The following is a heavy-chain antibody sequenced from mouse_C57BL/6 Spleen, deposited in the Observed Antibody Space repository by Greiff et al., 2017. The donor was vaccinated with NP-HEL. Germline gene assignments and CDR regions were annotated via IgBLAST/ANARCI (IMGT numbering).Heavy chain of an antibody. Sequence: QVQLKESGPGLVAPSQSLSITCTVSGFSLTSYAISWVRQPPGKGLEWLGVIWTGGGTNYNSALKSRLSISKDNSKRQVFLKMNSLQTADTARYYCTRNDYDAGYAMDYWGQGTSVTVSS. J-gene: IGHJ4*01. CDR3: TRNDYDAGYAMDY. D-gene: IGHD2-4*01. CDR1: GFSLTSYA. V-gene: IGHV2-9-1*01. CDR2: IWTGGGT.